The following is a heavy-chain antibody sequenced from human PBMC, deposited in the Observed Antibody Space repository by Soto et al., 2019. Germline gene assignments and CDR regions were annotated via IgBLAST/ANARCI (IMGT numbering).Heavy chain of an antibody. Sequence: ASVNFSCKASGYTFTVYYMHWVRQARVQGLEWMGWVSVYNGNTEYAPKFQGRVTMTPDTSASTIFLELRSLRSDDTAVYFCARGRRPLIGARYDTSGYLDYWGQGTQVTVSS. CDR1: GYTFTVYY. D-gene: IGHD3-22*01. CDR2: VSVYNGNT. J-gene: IGHJ4*02. V-gene: IGHV1-18*04. CDR3: ARGRRPLIGARYDTSGYLDY.